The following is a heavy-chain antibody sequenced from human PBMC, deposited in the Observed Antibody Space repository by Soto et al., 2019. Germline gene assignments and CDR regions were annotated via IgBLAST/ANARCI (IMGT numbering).Heavy chain of an antibody. CDR1: GFTFSSYA. J-gene: IGHJ6*02. Sequence: GGSLRLSCAASGFTFSSYAMGWVRQAPGKGLEWVSAISGSGGSTYYADSVKGRFTISRDNSKNTLYLQMNSLRAEDTAVYYCARVIDYYYGMDVWGQGTTVTVSS. D-gene: IGHD2-15*01. CDR3: ARVIDYYYGMDV. V-gene: IGHV3-23*01. CDR2: ISGSGGST.